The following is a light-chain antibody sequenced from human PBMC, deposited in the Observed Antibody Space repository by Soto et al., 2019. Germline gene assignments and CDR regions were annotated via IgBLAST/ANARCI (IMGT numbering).Light chain of an antibody. V-gene: IGKV1-39*01. CDR3: QQTYSTPRT. CDR2: AAS. CDR1: QSISTY. J-gene: IGKJ1*01. Sequence: DIQMTQSPSSLSASLGARVTITCRARQSISTYLNWYQQKPGKAPKLLIYAASNLQSGVPSQFSGSGSGTDFTLTISSLQPEDFASDYCQQTYSTPRTFGQGTKVEIK.